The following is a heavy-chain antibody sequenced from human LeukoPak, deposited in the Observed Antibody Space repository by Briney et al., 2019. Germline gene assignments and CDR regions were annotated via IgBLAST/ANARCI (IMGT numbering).Heavy chain of an antibody. CDR3: ASARFTIFGVVLDAFDI. CDR1: GDSISSGFY. V-gene: IGHV4-38-2*01. Sequence: SETLSLTCGVSGDSISSGFYWGWCRQPPGGGLEWIGSLHHSGSTYYNPSLKSRVTISVDTSKNQFSLKLGSVTAADTAVYYCASARFTIFGVVLDAFDIWGQGTMVTVSS. J-gene: IGHJ3*02. D-gene: IGHD3-3*01. CDR2: LHHSGST.